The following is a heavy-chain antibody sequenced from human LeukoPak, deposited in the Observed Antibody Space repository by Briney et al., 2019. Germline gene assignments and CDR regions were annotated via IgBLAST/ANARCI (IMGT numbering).Heavy chain of an antibody. CDR1: GYTFTSYG. CDR3: ARDPSSPWYYYYYMDV. J-gene: IGHJ6*03. CDR2: ISAYNGNT. Sequence: GASVKVSCKASGYTFTSYGISWVRQAPGQGLEWMGWISAYNGNTNYAQKLQGRVTMTTDTSTSTAYMELRSLRSDDTAVYYCARDPSSPWYYYYYMDVWGKGTTVTISS. V-gene: IGHV1-18*01.